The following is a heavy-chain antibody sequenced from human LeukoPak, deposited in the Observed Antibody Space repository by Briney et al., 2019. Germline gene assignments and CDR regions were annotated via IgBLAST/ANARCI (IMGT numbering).Heavy chain of an antibody. J-gene: IGHJ4*02. CDR3: ARGGDYPFDY. D-gene: IGHD4-17*01. CDR2: SNSDGSST. Sequence: PGGSLRLSCAASGFTLSSYWMHWVRQAPGKGLVWVSCSNSDGSSTNYADSVRGRFTISRDNAKNTLYLQMNSLRAEDTAVYYCARGGDYPFDYWGQGTLVIVSS. V-gene: IGHV3-74*01. CDR1: GFTLSSYW.